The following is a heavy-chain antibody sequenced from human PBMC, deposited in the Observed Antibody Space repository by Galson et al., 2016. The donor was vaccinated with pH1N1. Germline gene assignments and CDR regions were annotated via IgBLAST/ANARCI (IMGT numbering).Heavy chain of an antibody. CDR2: INQDGSRE. J-gene: IGHJ4*02. CDR3: ATEDYYTSLY. V-gene: IGHV3-7*01. Sequence: SLRLSCAASGFIFSDYWMSWVRQAPGKGLEWVAKINQDGSREYYVDSMKGRCTISRDNAENSLSLQMNSLRVGDTALYYCATEDYYTSLYWGQGILVTVSS. D-gene: IGHD1-26*01. CDR1: GFIFSDYW.